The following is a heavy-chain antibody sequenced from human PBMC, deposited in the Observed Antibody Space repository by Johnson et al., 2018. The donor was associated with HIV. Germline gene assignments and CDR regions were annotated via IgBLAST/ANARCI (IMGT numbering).Heavy chain of an antibody. CDR3: ARDFQWLEAFDI. Sequence: QVQLVESGGGVVRPGGSLRLSCVASGFPFSTYSMHWVRQAPGKGLEWVTVISHDGSNKYYADSLKGRFTISRDNSKNKLYLQMNSLRAEDTAVYYCARDFQWLEAFDIWGQGTMVTVSS. CDR1: GFPFSTYS. D-gene: IGHD6-19*01. J-gene: IGHJ3*02. V-gene: IGHV3-30-3*01. CDR2: ISHDGSNK.